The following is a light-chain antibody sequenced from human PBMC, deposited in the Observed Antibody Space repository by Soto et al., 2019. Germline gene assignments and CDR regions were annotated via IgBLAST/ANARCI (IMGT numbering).Light chain of an antibody. CDR3: QQRSDWPWT. Sequence: IVLTQSPATLSLSPGRRATLSCRASQNISSYLIWYQQKPGQAPRLLVYDVSNRATGIPARFSGGGSGTDFTLTISNLEPEDFAVYYCQQRSDWPWTFGQGTKVDIK. V-gene: IGKV3-11*01. CDR2: DVS. J-gene: IGKJ1*01. CDR1: QNISSY.